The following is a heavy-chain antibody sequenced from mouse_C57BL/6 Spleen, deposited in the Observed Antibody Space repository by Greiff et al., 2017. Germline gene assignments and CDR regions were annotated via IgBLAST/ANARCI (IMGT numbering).Heavy chain of an antibody. V-gene: IGHV5-17*01. D-gene: IGHD2-3*01. CDR1: GFTFSDYG. CDR2: ISSGSSTI. J-gene: IGHJ3*01. Sequence: EVKLVESGGGLVKPGGSLKLSCAASGFTFSDYGMHWVRQAPEKGLEWVAYISSGSSTIYYADTVKGRFTISRDNAKNTLFLQMTSLRSEDTAMYYCARGSYDGFFPHFAYRGQGTLVTVSA. CDR3: ARGSYDGFFPHFAY.